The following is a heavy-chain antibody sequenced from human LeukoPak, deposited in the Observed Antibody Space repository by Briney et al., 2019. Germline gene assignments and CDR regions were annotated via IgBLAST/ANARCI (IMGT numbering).Heavy chain of an antibody. CDR1: GFTFSRCA. V-gene: IGHV3-30-3*01. Sequence: PGGSLRLSCATSGFTFSRCAMYWVRQAPGKGLEWVALISDDGSNKYYVDSVGRFTIPRDNSKNTVYLQMNSLRVEDTAMYYCAREKCSGASCYSTVDYWGQGTLVTVSS. CDR3: AREKCSGASCYSTVDY. D-gene: IGHD2-15*01. CDR2: ISDDGSNK. J-gene: IGHJ4*02.